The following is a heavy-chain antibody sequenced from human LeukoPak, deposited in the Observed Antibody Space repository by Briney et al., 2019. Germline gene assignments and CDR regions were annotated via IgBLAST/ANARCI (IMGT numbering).Heavy chain of an antibody. D-gene: IGHD6-13*01. J-gene: IGHJ4*02. CDR3: ARDSREGASYSSSWYYFDY. Sequence: SETLSLTCTVYGGSISSYYWSWIRQPPGKGLEWIGYIYYSGSTNYNPSLKSRVTISVDTSKNQFSLKLSSVTAADTAVYYCARDSREGASYSSSWYYFDYWGQGTLVTVSS. CDR2: IYYSGST. V-gene: IGHV4-59*01. CDR1: GGSISSYY.